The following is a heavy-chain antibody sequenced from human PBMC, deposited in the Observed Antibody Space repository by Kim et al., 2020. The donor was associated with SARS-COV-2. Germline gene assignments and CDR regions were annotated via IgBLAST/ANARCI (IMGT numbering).Heavy chain of an antibody. D-gene: IGHD1-1*01. CDR1: RYTFTDYY. Sequence: ASVKVSCRASRYTFTDYYIHWVRQAPGQGLEWMGWMNPKNGDTHFAQRFQVWVTLTRDTSMTTAYMALSSLKSDDTAVYYCAREVNHSGTGGFDFWGQGTLVSVSS. CDR2: MNPKNGDT. V-gene: IGHV1-2*04. CDR3: AREVNHSGTGGFDF. J-gene: IGHJ4*02.